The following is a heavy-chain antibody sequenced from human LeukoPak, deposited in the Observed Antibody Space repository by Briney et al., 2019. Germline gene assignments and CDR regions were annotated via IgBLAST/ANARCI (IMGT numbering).Heavy chain of an antibody. CDR2: ISGSGGST. CDR1: GFTFSSYA. Sequence: GGSLRLSCAASGFTFSSYAMSWIRQPPGKGLEWVSAISGSGGSTYYADSVKGRFTISRDNSKNTLYLQMNSLRAEDTAVYYCAKDHYYDSSGYWRPFDYWGQGTLVTVSS. V-gene: IGHV3-23*01. J-gene: IGHJ4*02. CDR3: AKDHYYDSSGYWRPFDY. D-gene: IGHD3-22*01.